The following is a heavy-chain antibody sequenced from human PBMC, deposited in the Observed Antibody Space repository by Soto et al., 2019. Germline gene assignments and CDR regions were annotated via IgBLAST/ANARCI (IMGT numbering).Heavy chain of an antibody. J-gene: IGHJ5*02. CDR1: GGSISSSSYY. D-gene: IGHD4-17*01. Sequence: SETLSLTCTVSGGSISSSSYYWGWIRQPPGKGLEWIGSIYYSGSIYYNPSLKSRVTISVDTSKNQFSLKLSSVTAADTAVYYCARTHDYVNLNWFDPWGQGTLVTVSS. CDR2: IYYSGSI. V-gene: IGHV4-39*01. CDR3: ARTHDYVNLNWFDP.